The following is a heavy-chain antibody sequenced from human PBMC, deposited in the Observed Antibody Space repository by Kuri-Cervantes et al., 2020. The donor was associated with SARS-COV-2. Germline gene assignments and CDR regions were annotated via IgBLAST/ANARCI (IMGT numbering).Heavy chain of an antibody. CDR1: GESFSGYY. D-gene: IGHD4-17*01. CDR3: ARAYGFLRYIYYMDV. Sequence: SETLSLTCTFYGESFSGYYWIWIRQPPGKGLEWIGEINHRGSTNYNPSLKSRVTISVDTSSKQFSLNLSSVTAADTAVYYCARAYGFLRYIYYMDVWGRGTTVTVSS. CDR2: INHRGST. V-gene: IGHV4-34*01. J-gene: IGHJ6*03.